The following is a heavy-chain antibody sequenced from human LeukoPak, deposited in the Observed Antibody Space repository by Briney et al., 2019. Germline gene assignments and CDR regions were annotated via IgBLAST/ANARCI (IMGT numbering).Heavy chain of an antibody. J-gene: IGHJ3*02. CDR2: IYTSGST. CDR1: GGSISSYY. CDR3: AIRGYSYGWDAFDI. V-gene: IGHV4-4*07. Sequence: SETLSLTCTVSGGSISSYYWSWIRQPAGKGLEWIGRIYTSGSTNYSPSLKSRVTMSVDTSKNQFSLKLSSVTAADTAVYYCAIRGYSYGWDAFDIWGQGTMVTVSS. D-gene: IGHD5-18*01.